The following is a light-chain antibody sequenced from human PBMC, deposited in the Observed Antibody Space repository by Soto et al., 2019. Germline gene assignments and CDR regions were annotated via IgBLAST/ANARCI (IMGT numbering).Light chain of an antibody. CDR3: KQRSDWQRGT. Sequence: EIVLTQSPATLSLSPGERATLSCRASQGVSSYLAWYQQKPGQAPRLLIYDASNRATVIPARFSGSVPGTDFTLTISSLEPEDFAVYYCKQRSDWQRGTFVQGTRLEIK. V-gene: IGKV3D-11*01. CDR2: DAS. J-gene: IGKJ5*01. CDR1: QGVSSY.